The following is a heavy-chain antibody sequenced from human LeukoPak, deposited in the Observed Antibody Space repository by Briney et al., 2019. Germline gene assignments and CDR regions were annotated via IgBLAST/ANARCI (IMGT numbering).Heavy chain of an antibody. V-gene: IGHV3-20*04. CDR1: GFDIDDYG. J-gene: IGHJ6*03. CDR3: ARSTVSHFYYYMDV. D-gene: IGHD4-17*01. Sequence: PGGSLRLSCAAFGFDIDDYGMSWVRQAPGKGLEWVSGINWNGGSTGYADSVKGRLTISRDNAKNSLYLQMNSLRAEDTALYFCARSTVSHFYYYMDVWGKGTTVTVSS. CDR2: INWNGGST.